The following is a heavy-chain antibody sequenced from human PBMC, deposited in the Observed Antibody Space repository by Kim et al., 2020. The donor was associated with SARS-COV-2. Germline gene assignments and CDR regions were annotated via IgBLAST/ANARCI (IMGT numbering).Heavy chain of an antibody. CDR1: GGTFYSHA. J-gene: IGHJ4*02. CDR2: IVPILGTT. CDR3: VRDHWTRVRFGGADDS. Sequence: SVKVSCKASGGTFYSHAFSWVRQAPGQGLEWMGGIVPILGTTNYTQRFQGRVTITADKPTTSVYLELSSLRSDDTAIYFCVRDHWTRVRFGGADDSWGQGTLVTVSS. D-gene: IGHD3-16*01. V-gene: IGHV1-69*10.